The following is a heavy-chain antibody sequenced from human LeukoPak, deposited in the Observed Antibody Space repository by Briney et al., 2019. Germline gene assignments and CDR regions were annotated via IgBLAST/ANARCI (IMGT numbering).Heavy chain of an antibody. D-gene: IGHD1-26*01. V-gene: IGHV4-61*02. J-gene: IGHJ3*01. Sequence: SETLSLTCTVSGGSISSCSYYWSWLRQPAGKGREWFRRIYASASTNYNPSLKSRVTISVDTSKHQFSLKLSSVTAADTAVYYCASLVGALDAFDVWGQGTMVTVSS. CDR1: GGSISSCSYY. CDR2: IYASAST. CDR3: ASLVGALDAFDV.